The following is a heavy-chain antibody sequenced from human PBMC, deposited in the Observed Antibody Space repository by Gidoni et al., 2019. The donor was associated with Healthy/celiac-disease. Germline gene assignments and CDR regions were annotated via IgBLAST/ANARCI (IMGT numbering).Heavy chain of an antibody. CDR2: IYYRGST. D-gene: IGHD1-26*01. CDR3: AGARVPSGSYSPDAFDI. V-gene: IGHV4-39*02. Sequence: QLQLQESGPGLVKPSETLSLTCTVSGCPISSSSYYWGWIRQPPGKGLEWFGRIYYRGSTYYNPSLECRVTISVDTSKPPFSLQLSSVTAADTAVYYCAGARVPSGSYSPDAFDICGQATMVTVSS. CDR1: GCPISSSSYY. J-gene: IGHJ3*02.